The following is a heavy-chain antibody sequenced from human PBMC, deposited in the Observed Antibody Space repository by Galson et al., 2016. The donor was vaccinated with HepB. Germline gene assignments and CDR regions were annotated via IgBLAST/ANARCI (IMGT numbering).Heavy chain of an antibody. D-gene: IGHD3-9*01. Sequence: SLRLSCAASGFTFSSYGMHWVRQAPGKGLEWVAVISYDGSNKYYADSVRGRFTISRDNSKNTLFLQMNSLRAEDTAVYYCAKNDILAGYRAFDYWGQGTLVTVSS. CDR2: ISYDGSNK. CDR3: AKNDILAGYRAFDY. V-gene: IGHV3-30*18. CDR1: GFTFSSYG. J-gene: IGHJ4*02.